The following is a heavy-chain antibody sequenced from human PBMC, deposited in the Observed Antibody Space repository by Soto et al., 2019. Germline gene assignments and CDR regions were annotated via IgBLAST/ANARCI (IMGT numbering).Heavy chain of an antibody. CDR1: GFSFSDYS. D-gene: IGHD2-2*01. CDR3: ARDGAYCSGTGGDDYYHYMDV. CDR2: ISSSSAYI. J-gene: IGHJ6*03. Sequence: EVQVVESGGGLVKPGGSLRLACAASGFSFSDYSMNWVRQAPGKGLEWVSSISSSSAYIYYADSLKGRFTVSRDNAKKTVNLKMNSLRAEDTAVYYCARDGAYCSGTGGDDYYHYMDVWGKGTTVTVSS. V-gene: IGHV3-21*01.